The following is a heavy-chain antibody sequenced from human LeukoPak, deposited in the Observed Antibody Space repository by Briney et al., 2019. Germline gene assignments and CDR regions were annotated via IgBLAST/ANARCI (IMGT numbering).Heavy chain of an antibody. Sequence: SGGSLRLSCAASGFTFSSYAMSWVRQAPGKGLEWASAISGSGGSTYYADSVKGRFTISRDNSKNTLYLQMNSLRAEDTAVYYCAKGSSHYYDFWSGYSHYFDYWGQGTLVTVSS. D-gene: IGHD3-3*01. CDR1: GFTFSSYA. CDR2: ISGSGGST. CDR3: AKGSSHYYDFWSGYSHYFDY. V-gene: IGHV3-23*01. J-gene: IGHJ4*02.